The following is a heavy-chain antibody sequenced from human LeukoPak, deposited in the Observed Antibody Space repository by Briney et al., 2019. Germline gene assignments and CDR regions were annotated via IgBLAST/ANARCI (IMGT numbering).Heavy chain of an antibody. V-gene: IGHV3-23*01. Sequence: GESLRLSCAASGFTFTNYAMSWVRQAPEKGLEWVSIISGAADSTYFADSVKGRFTISRDNSNNTLYLQMDSLRVEDTAVYYCAKSRSSGISSSNYWGQGTLVSVSS. D-gene: IGHD3-3*02. CDR2: ISGAADST. CDR3: AKSRSSGISSSNY. CDR1: GFTFTNYA. J-gene: IGHJ4*02.